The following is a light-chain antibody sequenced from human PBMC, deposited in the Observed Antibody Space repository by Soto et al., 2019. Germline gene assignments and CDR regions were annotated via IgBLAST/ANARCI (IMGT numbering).Light chain of an antibody. V-gene: IGKV3-11*01. CDR1: QSVGSS. CDR3: QQRGNWPPA. CDR2: DAS. Sequence: EIVLTQSPATLSLSPGERATLSCRASQSVGSSLAWYQQKPGQAPRLLIYDASNRATGIPARFSGGGFGTDFTLAVSSLEPEDFAVYDCQQRGNWPPAFGQGTRLEMK. J-gene: IGKJ5*01.